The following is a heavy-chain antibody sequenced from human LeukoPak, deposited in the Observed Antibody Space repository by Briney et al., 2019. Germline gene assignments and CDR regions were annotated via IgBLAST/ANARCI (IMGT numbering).Heavy chain of an antibody. Sequence: ASVKVSCKASGYTFTSYGISWVRQAPGQGVAWMGWISAYNGNTNYAQKLQGRVTMTTDTSTSTAYMELRSMRSDDTAVYYCARGFRYSSSWNLFDYWGQGTLVIVSS. CDR1: GYTFTSYG. J-gene: IGHJ4*02. CDR3: ARGFRYSSSWNLFDY. D-gene: IGHD6-13*01. V-gene: IGHV1-18*01. CDR2: ISAYNGNT.